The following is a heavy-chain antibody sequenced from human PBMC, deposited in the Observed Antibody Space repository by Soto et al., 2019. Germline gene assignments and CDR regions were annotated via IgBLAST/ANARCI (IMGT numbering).Heavy chain of an antibody. V-gene: IGHV3-23*01. CDR1: GFTFSSYA. D-gene: IGHD3-10*01. CDR2: ISGSGGST. J-gene: IGHJ4*02. CDR3: AKAPTEYVKTFGDY. Sequence: PGGSLRLSCAASGFTFSSYAMSWVRQAPGKGLEWVSAISGSGGSTYYADSVKGRSTISRDNSKNTLYLQMNSLRAEDTAVYYCAKAPTEYVKTFGDYWGQGTLVTVSS.